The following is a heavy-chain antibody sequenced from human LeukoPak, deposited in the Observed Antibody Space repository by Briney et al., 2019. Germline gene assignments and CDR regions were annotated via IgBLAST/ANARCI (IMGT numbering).Heavy chain of an antibody. J-gene: IGHJ4*02. D-gene: IGHD6-13*01. CDR3: ASPGYSSSWVGVY. V-gene: IGHV5-51*01. Sequence: KTGESLKISCKGSGYSFTSYWIGWVRQMPGKGLEWMEIIYPGDSDTRYSPSFQGQVTISADKSISTAYLQWSSLKASDTAMYYCASPGYSSSWVGVYWGQGTLVTVSS. CDR2: IYPGDSDT. CDR1: GYSFTSYW.